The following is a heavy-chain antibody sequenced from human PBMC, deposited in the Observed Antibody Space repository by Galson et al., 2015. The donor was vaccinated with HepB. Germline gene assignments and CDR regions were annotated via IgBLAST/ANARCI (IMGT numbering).Heavy chain of an antibody. J-gene: IGHJ5*02. CDR3: ARQWELPPWFDP. CDR1: GGSISSSSYY. Sequence: SETLSLTCTVSGGSISSSSYYWGWIRQPPGKGLEWIGSIYYSGSTYYNPSLKSRVTISVDTSKNQFSLKLSSVTAADTAVYYCARQWELPPWFDPWGQGTLVTVSS. CDR2: IYYSGST. D-gene: IGHD1-26*01. V-gene: IGHV4-39*01.